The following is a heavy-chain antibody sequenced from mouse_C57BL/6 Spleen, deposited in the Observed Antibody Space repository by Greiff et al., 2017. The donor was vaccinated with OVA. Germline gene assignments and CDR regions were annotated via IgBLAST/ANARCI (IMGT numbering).Heavy chain of an antibody. V-gene: IGHV14-4*01. CDR1: GFNIKDDY. J-gene: IGHJ2*01. D-gene: IGHD2-5*01. CDR2: IDPENGDT. CDR3: TRAYSNYFDY. Sequence: EVKLMESGAELVRPGASVKLSCTASGFNIKDDYMHWVKQRPEQGLEWIGWIDPENGDTEYASKFQGKATITADTSSNTAYLQLSSLTSEDTAVYYCTRAYSNYFDYWGQGTTLTVSS.